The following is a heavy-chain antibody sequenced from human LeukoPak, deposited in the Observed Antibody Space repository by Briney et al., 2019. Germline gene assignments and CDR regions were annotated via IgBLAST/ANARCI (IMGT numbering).Heavy chain of an antibody. CDR3: ARDRGDGYNYLLDY. V-gene: IGHV4-59*01. J-gene: IGHJ4*02. CDR1: GGSISSYY. D-gene: IGHD5-12*01. Sequence: PSETLSLTCTASGGSISSYYWSWIRQPPGKDLERIGYIYYSGSTNYNPSLKSRVTISVDTSKNQISLKLSSVTAADTAVYYCARDRGDGYNYLLDYWGQGTLVTVSS. CDR2: IYYSGST.